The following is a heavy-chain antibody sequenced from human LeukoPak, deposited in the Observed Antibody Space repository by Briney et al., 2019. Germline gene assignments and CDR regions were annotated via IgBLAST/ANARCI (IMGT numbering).Heavy chain of an antibody. CDR2: ISGSGGST. D-gene: IGHD3-22*01. CDR3: AKGYYDSSGSYDAFGI. CDR1: GXTLSSYG. V-gene: IGHV3-23*01. Sequence: GRSLRLSCAASGXTLSSYGMHWVRQAPGKGLEWVSAISGSGGSTYYADPVKGRFTISRDNSKNTLYLQMNSLRAEDTAVYYCAKGYYDSSGSYDAFGIWGQGTMVTVSS. J-gene: IGHJ3*02.